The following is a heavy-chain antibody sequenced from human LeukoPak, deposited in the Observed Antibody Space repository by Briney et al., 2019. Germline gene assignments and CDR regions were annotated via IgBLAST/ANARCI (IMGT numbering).Heavy chain of an antibody. CDR2: IYTSGST. V-gene: IGHV4-4*07. D-gene: IGHD1-26*01. CDR1: GGSISSYC. Sequence: PSETLSLTRTVSGGSISSYCWSWIRQPAGKGLEWIGRIYTSGSTNYNPSLKSRVTMSVDTSKNQFSLKLSSVTAADTAVYYCARWGSGSYLDYFDYWGQGTLVTVSS. CDR3: ARWGSGSYLDYFDY. J-gene: IGHJ4*02.